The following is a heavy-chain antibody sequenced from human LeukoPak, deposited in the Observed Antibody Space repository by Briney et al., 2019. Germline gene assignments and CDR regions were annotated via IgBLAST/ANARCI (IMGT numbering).Heavy chain of an antibody. CDR3: ARAFVPYYDILTGYYKHPIDAFDI. D-gene: IGHD3-9*01. CDR2: NYYSGST. CDR1: GGSISSGDYY. J-gene: IGHJ3*02. Sequence: PSQTLSLTCTVSGGSISSGDYYWSWIRQPPGKGLEWIGYNYYSGSTYYNPSLKSRVTISVDTSKNQFSLKLSSVTAADTAVYYCARAFVPYYDILTGYYKHPIDAFDIWGPGTMVTVSS. V-gene: IGHV4-30-4*08.